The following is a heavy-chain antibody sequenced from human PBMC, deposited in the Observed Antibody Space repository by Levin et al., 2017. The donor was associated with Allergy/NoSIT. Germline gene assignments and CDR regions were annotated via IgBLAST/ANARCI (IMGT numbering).Heavy chain of an antibody. CDR1: GYTFTGYY. CDR2: INPNSGGT. J-gene: IGHJ5*02. V-gene: IGHV1-2*02. D-gene: IGHD3-10*01. CDR3: ARQSRATMVRGPYQAWFDP. Sequence: ASVKVSCKASGYTFTGYYMHWVRQAPGQGLEWMGWINPNSGGTNYAQKFQGRVTMTRDTSISTAYMELSRLRSDDTAVYYCARQSRATMVRGPYQAWFDPWGQGTLVTVSS.